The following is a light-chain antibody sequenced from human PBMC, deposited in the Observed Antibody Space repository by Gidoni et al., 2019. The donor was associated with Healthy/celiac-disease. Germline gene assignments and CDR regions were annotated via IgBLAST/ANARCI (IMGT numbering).Light chain of an antibody. J-gene: IGKJ1*01. V-gene: IGKV3-15*01. Sequence: EVVTMHSPATLSVSPGESATLSCRASQSVSSNLAWYQQKPGQAPRLLIYGASTRATGIPARFSGSGSGTEFTLTMSSLQSEDFAVYYCQRYNNWPPWTFGQGTKVEIK. CDR3: QRYNNWPPWT. CDR1: QSVSSN. CDR2: GAS.